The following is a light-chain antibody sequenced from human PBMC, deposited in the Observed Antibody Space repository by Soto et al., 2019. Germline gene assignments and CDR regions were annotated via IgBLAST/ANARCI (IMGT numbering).Light chain of an antibody. CDR3: CSYAGTYTPVA. Sequence: QSALTQPRSVSGSPGQSVTISCTGTSSDVGGYNYVSWYQQHPGKAPKLMIYDVSKRPSGVPDRFSGSKSGNTASLTISGLQAEDEADYYCCSYAGTYTPVAFGGGTKLTVL. CDR1: SSDVGGYNY. V-gene: IGLV2-11*01. CDR2: DVS. J-gene: IGLJ2*01.